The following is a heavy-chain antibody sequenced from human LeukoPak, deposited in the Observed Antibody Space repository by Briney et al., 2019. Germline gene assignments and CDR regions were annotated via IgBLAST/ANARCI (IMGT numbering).Heavy chain of an antibody. Sequence: GGSLRLSCAASGFTFSSFAMTWVRQAPGAGLEWVSTISGSGGSTYYADSVKGRFTISRDNSKNTLYLQMNSLRAEDTAVYYCAKARSSTVTTSFDYWGQGTLVTVSS. CDR1: GFTFSSFA. CDR3: AKARSSTVTTSFDY. J-gene: IGHJ4*02. CDR2: ISGSGGST. V-gene: IGHV3-23*01. D-gene: IGHD4-17*01.